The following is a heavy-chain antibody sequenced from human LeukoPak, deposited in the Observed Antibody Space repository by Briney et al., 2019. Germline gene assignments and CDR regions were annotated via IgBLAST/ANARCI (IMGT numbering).Heavy chain of an antibody. D-gene: IGHD5-24*01. CDR1: GFPFSGYA. CDR3: ARARGNGYRYSFFDY. V-gene: IGHV3-64*01. J-gene: IGHJ4*02. CDR2: INNNGDST. Sequence: PGGSLRLSCAASGFPFSGYAMVWVRQAPGKGLEYVSTINNNGDSTYYANSVKGRFTTSRDNSKNTLYLQMGSLRAEDMAVYYCARARGNGYRYSFFDYWGQGTLVTVSS.